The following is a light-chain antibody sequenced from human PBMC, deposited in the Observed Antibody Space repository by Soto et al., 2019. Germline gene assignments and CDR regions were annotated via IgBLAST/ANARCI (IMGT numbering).Light chain of an antibody. Sequence: QSVLTQPPSASGTPGQRVTISCSGSSSNIGSNYVYWYQQLPGTAPKLLIYRNNQRPSGVPDRFSGSKSGTSASLAISGLRSEDEDDYYCAAWDDSLSGPMVFGGGTKVTVL. CDR1: SSNIGSNY. CDR3: AAWDDSLSGPMV. V-gene: IGLV1-47*01. CDR2: RNN. J-gene: IGLJ2*01.